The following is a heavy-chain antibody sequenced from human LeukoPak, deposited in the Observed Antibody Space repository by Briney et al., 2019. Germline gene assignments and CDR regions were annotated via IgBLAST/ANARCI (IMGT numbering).Heavy chain of an antibody. Sequence: SETLSLTCAVYGGSFSGYYWSWIHQPPGKGLEWIGEINHSGSTNYNPSLKSRVTISVDTSKNQFSLKLSSVTAADTAVYYCARGGGCSWIRFDPWGQGTLVTVSS. J-gene: IGHJ5*02. V-gene: IGHV4-34*01. D-gene: IGHD6-13*01. CDR2: INHSGST. CDR3: ARGGGCSWIRFDP. CDR1: GGSFSGYY.